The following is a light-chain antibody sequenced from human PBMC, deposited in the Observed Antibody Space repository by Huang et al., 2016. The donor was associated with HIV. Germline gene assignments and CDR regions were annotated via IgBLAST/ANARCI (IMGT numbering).Light chain of an antibody. CDR2: TES. Sequence: DIQMTQSPPSLSASVGDRVTFTCRANQNITKSLNWYQQKPGKAPKLLIYTESTLESGVPSKCSGSGAGSRFTLKKVNLQPEDFATYYCQQSFSVPRTFG. V-gene: IGKV1-39*01. CDR1: QNITKS. J-gene: IGKJ1*01. CDR3: QQSFSVPRT.